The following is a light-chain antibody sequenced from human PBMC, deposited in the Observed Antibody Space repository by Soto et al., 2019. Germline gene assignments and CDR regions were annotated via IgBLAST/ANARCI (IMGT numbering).Light chain of an antibody. CDR3: QQYGSSIT. V-gene: IGKV3-20*01. J-gene: IGKJ5*01. CDR1: QSVSSSY. Sequence: EMLLTQSPGTLSLSPGELATLSCRASQSVSSSYLAWSQQKPGQAPXILIYGASSTATGIPDWLSGSGAGTDFTLTISRLEPEDFAVDYCQQYGSSITFGQGTRLEIK. CDR2: GAS.